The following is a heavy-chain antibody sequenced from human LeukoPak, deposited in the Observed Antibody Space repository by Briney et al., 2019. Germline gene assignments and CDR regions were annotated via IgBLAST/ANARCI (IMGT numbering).Heavy chain of an antibody. CDR3: ARVPIVVVPAAQTYYFDY. J-gene: IGHJ4*02. D-gene: IGHD2-2*01. CDR2: ISSSSSYT. Sequence: GGSLRLSCAASGFTFSDYYMSWIRQPPGKGLEWVSYISSSSSYTNYADSVKGRFTISRDNAKNSLYLQMNSLRAEDTAVYYCARVPIVVVPAAQTYYFDYWGQGTLVTVSS. V-gene: IGHV3-11*06. CDR1: GFTFSDYY.